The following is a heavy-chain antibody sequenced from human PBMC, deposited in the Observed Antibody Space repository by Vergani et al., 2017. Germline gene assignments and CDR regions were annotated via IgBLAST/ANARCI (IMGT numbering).Heavy chain of an antibody. J-gene: IGHJ6*02. V-gene: IGHV3-9*01. CDR3: TKGSVYYHDSAGHGYDPYTGFDL. CDR1: GITFWKFG. Sequence: EVDLVESGGGLAQPGGSLRLSCEASGITFWKFGMHWVRQGPGKGLEWVSGISWNSGAVDYADSVRGRFTISRDNAKNSLFLEMNSLRFEDTAVYFCTKGSVYYHDSAGHGYDPYTGFDLWGPGTTVTVSS. CDR2: ISWNSGAV. D-gene: IGHD5-12*01.